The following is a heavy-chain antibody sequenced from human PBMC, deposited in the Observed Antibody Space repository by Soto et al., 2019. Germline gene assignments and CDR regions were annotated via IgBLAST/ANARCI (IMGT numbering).Heavy chain of an antibody. CDR1: GFIFNAYA. CDR3: ARGPPDYFTPADH. J-gene: IGHJ5*02. D-gene: IGHD4-17*01. V-gene: IGHV3-23*01. Sequence: EVQLLESGGGLVQPGGSLRLSCAASGFIFNAYAMTWVRQAPGKGLEWVSAIGGSGGNTYYAASVKGRFTISRDNSKDTVALKMNRLRVDDAAVYFCARGPPDYFTPADHGVQGTLVTVSS. CDR2: IGGSGGNT.